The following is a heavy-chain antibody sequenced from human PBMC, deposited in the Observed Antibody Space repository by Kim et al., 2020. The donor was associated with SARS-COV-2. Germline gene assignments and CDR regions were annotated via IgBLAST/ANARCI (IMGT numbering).Heavy chain of an antibody. CDR3: ARDRTAFDWLLPIDY. V-gene: IGHV4-39*07. CDR1: GGSISSSSYY. CDR2: IYYSGST. J-gene: IGHJ4*02. Sequence: SETLSLTCTVSGGSISSSSYYWGWFRQPPGKGLEWIGSIYYSGSTYYNPSLKSRVTISVDTSKNQFSLKLSSVTAADTAVYYCARDRTAFDWLLPIDYWGQGTLVTVSS. D-gene: IGHD3-9*01.